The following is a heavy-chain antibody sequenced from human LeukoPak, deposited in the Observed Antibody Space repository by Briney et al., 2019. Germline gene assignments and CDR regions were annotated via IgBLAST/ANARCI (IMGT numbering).Heavy chain of an antibody. J-gene: IGHJ4*02. CDR3: ARRSSESFDF. CDR1: GGSISSYY. CDR2: IYYNGRA. V-gene: IGHV4-59*08. Sequence: SETLSLTCTVSGGSISSYYWAWIRQPPGKGLEWIGYIYYNGRATYNPSLKSRVTISVDTSKNQFSLKLSSVTAADTAAYYCARRSSESFDFWGQGTLVTVSS. D-gene: IGHD3-22*01.